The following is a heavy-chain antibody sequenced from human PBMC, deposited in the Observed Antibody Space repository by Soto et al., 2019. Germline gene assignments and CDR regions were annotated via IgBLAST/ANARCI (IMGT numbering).Heavy chain of an antibody. D-gene: IGHD3-9*01. V-gene: IGHV4-30-4*01. Sequence: QVQLQESGPGLVKPSQTLFLTCTVSGASISSADYFWSWIRQPPGQGLEWIGYIYYSGNIFYNPSLESRVTISVDTSKNQFSLKLTSVTAADTAVYYCARQRTVYFARPGDWLDPWGQGTLVTVSS. CDR3: ARQRTVYFARPGDWLDP. CDR1: GASISSADYF. J-gene: IGHJ5*02. CDR2: IYYSGNI.